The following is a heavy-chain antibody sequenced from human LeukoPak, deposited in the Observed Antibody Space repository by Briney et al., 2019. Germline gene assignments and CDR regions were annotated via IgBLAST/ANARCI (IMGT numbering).Heavy chain of an antibody. V-gene: IGHV3-53*05. CDR2: LYSDGNT. J-gene: IGHJ4*02. D-gene: IGHD5-18*01. CDR1: GFTVITND. CDR3: AREGGALRGCSYGH. Sequence: GGSLRLSCAASGFTVITNDMTWVRQAPGKGLEWVSVLYSDGNTKYADSVQGRFTISRDNSKNTLYLQMNSLRAEDTAVYYCAREGGALRGCSYGHWGQGTLVTVSS.